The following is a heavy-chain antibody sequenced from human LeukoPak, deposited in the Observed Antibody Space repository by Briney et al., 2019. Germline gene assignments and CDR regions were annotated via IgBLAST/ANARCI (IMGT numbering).Heavy chain of an antibody. Sequence: GESLKISCKGSGYSFTNYWIGWVRQMPGKGLEWMGIIYPSDSDTRYSPSLQGQVTISADKSISTAYLQWSSLKASDTAMYYCARRAYYYDSSGSPSHAFDIWGQGTMVTVSS. CDR2: IYPSDSDT. V-gene: IGHV5-51*01. CDR1: GYSFTNYW. CDR3: ARRAYYYDSSGSPSHAFDI. D-gene: IGHD3-22*01. J-gene: IGHJ3*02.